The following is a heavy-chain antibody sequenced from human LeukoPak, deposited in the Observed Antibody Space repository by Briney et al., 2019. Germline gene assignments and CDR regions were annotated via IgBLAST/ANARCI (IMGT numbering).Heavy chain of an antibody. CDR1: GFPFTSGFTFSDYY. CDR3: ARGGTGAFDF. J-gene: IGHJ4*02. D-gene: IGHD2-8*02. V-gene: IGHV3-11*06. CDR2: ISITSAYT. Sequence: PGGSLRLSCAASGFPFTSGFTFSDYYMSGIRQAPGKGLEWVSYISITSAYTNYADSVKGHFTISRDNANISLYLQLNGLRAEDTAIYYCARGGTGAFDFWGQGTLVTVSS.